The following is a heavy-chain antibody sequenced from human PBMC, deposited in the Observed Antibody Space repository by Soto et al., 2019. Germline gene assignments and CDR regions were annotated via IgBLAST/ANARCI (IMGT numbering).Heavy chain of an antibody. CDR3: ARTTASAGYSSSWYSYYYGMDV. D-gene: IGHD6-13*01. CDR1: GFSLSTSGMC. J-gene: IGHJ6*02. V-gene: IGHV2-70*01. CDR2: IDWDDDK. Sequence: SGPTLVNPTQTLTLTCTFSGFSLSTSGMCVSWIRQPPGKALEWLALIDWDDDKYYSTSLKTRLTISKDTSKNQVVLTMTNMDPVDTATYYCARTTASAGYSSSWYSYYYGMDVWGQGTTVTVS.